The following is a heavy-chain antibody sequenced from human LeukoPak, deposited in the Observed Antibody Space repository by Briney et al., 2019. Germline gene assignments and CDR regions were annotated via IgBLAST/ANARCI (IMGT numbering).Heavy chain of an antibody. J-gene: IGHJ4*02. CDR3: SKPLHYVSSPHGGY. Sequence: GGSLRLSCAASGFTFSGYAMSWVRQAPGKGLEWVSAISGSGGSTYYADSVKGRFTISRDNSKNTLYLQMNSLRAEDTAVYYCSKPLHYVSSPHGGYWGQGTLVTVSS. V-gene: IGHV3-23*01. D-gene: IGHD3-22*01. CDR2: ISGSGGST. CDR1: GFTFSGYA.